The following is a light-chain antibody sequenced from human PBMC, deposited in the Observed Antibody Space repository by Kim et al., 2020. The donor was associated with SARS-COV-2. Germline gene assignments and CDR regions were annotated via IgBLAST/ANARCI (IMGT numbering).Light chain of an antibody. CDR1: NIGVKR. Sequence: APGKTASITCGRNNIGVKRGQWYQQKPGQAPVVVIHYDSGRPAGIPRRFSGSNSGNTATLTITGVEAGDEADYYCQVWDNSRVHLVFGGGTQLTVL. V-gene: IGLV3-21*04. J-gene: IGLJ2*01. CDR2: YDS. CDR3: QVWDNSRVHLV.